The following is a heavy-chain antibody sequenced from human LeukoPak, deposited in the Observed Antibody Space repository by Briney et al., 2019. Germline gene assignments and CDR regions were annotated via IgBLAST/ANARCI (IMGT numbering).Heavy chain of an antibody. D-gene: IGHD2-2*01. Sequence: GGSLRLSCAASEFTFSNYEMNWVRQAPGKGLEWVSSINGDGSNIYYADSVKGRFTISRDNSKNSLYLQMNSLRAEDTAIYSFARDVRYCSSTSCSRAPLFDPWAQGTLVTVFS. J-gene: IGHJ5*02. CDR1: EFTFSNYE. CDR3: ARDVRYCSSTSCSRAPLFDP. CDR2: INGDGSNI. V-gene: IGHV3-48*03.